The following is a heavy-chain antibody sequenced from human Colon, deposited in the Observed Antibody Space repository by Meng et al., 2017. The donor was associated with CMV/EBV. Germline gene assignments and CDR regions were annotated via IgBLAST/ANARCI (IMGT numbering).Heavy chain of an antibody. Sequence: TFSINDISWERQAPGQGLEWMGGIIPIFGTANYAQKFQGRVTITTDESTSTAYMELSSLRSEDTAVYYCAAGYDFWSGYYERVYFDYWGQGTLVTVSS. V-gene: IGHV1-69*05. CDR1: TFSIND. D-gene: IGHD3-3*01. J-gene: IGHJ4*02. CDR2: IIPIFGTA. CDR3: AAGYDFWSGYYERVYFDY.